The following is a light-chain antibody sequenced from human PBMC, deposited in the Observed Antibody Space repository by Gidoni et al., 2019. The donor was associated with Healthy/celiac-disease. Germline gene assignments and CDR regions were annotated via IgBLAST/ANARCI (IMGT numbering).Light chain of an antibody. V-gene: IGKV3-11*01. CDR1: QSVRSY. CDR3: QQRSNWPALT. CDR2: DAS. Sequence: DIVLTQSPATLSLSPVERATLSCRSSQSVRSYLALYQQKPVQAPRLLISDASNRATGIPARFSGSCSATDFNLTISSLEPEDFAVYYCQQRSNWPALTFGGGTKVEIK. J-gene: IGKJ4*01.